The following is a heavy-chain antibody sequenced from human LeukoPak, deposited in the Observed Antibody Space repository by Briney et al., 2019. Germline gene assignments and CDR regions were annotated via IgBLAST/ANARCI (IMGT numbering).Heavy chain of an antibody. CDR1: GFTFSGYT. V-gene: IGHV3-21*01. Sequence: PGGSLRLSCAASGFTFSGYTMNWVRQASGKGLEWVSSITSSSSYIYYADSVKGRFTISRDNAKNSLFLQMNSLRAEDTAVYYCARDGDSSGYGRYKYYFDYWGQGTLVTVS. CDR3: ARDGDSSGYGRYKYYFDY. D-gene: IGHD3-22*01. CDR2: ITSSSSYI. J-gene: IGHJ4*02.